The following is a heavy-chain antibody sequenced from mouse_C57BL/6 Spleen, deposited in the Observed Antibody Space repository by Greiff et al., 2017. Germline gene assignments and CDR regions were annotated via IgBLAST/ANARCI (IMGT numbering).Heavy chain of an antibody. CDR3: ARNGNYPCYWYFDV. J-gene: IGHJ1*03. D-gene: IGHD2-1*01. CDR2: ISSGSSTI. CDR1: GFTFSDYG. Sequence: EVKLMESGGGLVKPGGSLKLSCAASGFTFSDYGMHWVRQAPEKGLEWVAYISSGSSTIYYADTVKGRFTISRDTAKNTLFLQMTSLRSEDTAMYYCARNGNYPCYWYFDVWGTGTTVTVSS. V-gene: IGHV5-17*01.